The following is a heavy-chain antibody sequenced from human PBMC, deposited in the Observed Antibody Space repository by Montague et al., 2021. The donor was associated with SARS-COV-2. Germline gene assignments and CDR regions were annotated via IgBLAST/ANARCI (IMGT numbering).Heavy chain of an antibody. CDR1: GGSISSSYY. J-gene: IGHJ5*02. CDR3: ARKEMKYSSIWSTGGNWFDP. Sequence: SETLSLTCTVSGGSISSSYYWGWIRQPPGKGLEWIGSIYYSGSTYYNPSLKSRVTISVDTSKNQFSLKLSSVTAADTAVYYCARKEMKYSSIWSTGGNWFDPWGQGTLVTVSS. D-gene: IGHD6-13*01. V-gene: IGHV4-39*01. CDR2: IYYSGST.